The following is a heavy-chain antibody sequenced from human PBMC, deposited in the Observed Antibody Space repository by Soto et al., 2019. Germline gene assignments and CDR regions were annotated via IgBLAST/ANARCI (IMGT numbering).Heavy chain of an antibody. V-gene: IGHV1-69*13. Sequence: SVKVSCKASGGTFSSYAISWVRQAPGRGLEWMGGIIPIFGTANYAQKFQGRVTITADESTSTAYMELSSLRSEDTAVYYCVRGGSGSYEWFDPWGQGTLVTVSS. D-gene: IGHD1-26*01. CDR3: VRGGSGSYEWFDP. CDR1: GGTFSSYA. J-gene: IGHJ5*02. CDR2: IIPIFGTA.